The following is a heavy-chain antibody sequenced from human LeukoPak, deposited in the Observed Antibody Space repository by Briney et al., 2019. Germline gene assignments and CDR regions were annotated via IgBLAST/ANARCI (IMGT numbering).Heavy chain of an antibody. V-gene: IGHV4-39*01. J-gene: IGHJ4*02. CDR3: ARGFTYYDFWSGYYSGYFDY. CDR1: GGSISSSSYY. Sequence: PSETLSLSCTVSGGSISSSSYYWGWIRQPPGKGLEWIGSIYYSGSTYYNPSLKSRVTISVDTSKNQFSLKLSSVTAADTAVYYCARGFTYYDFWSGYYSGYFDYWGQGTLVTVSS. D-gene: IGHD3-3*01. CDR2: IYYSGST.